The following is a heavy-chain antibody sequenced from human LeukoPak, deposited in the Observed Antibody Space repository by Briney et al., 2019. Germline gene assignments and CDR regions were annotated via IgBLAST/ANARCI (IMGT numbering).Heavy chain of an antibody. Sequence: SETLSLTRTVSGGSISSYYWSWIRQPPGKGLEWIGYIYYSGSTNYNPSLKSRVTISVDTSKNQFSLKLSSVTAADTAVYYCARAYCSGGSCYFGLNFDYWGQGTLVTVSS. CDR3: ARAYCSGGSCYFGLNFDY. CDR2: IYYSGST. J-gene: IGHJ4*02. CDR1: GGSISSYY. V-gene: IGHV4-59*01. D-gene: IGHD2-15*01.